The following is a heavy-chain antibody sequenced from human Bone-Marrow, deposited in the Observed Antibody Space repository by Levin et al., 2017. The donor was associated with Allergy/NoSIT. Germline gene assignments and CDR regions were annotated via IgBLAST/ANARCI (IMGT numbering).Heavy chain of an antibody. CDR1: GGSISGYY. CDR2: IYYTGSA. J-gene: IGHJ4*02. CDR3: TRLHCSHNCYPGD. D-gene: IGHD2-15*01. Sequence: SETLSLTCTVSGGSISGYYGSWIRQPPGGGLEWIGYIYYTGSAQYNPSLKSRVAILVDTSRDQFSLELNSVTAADTAVYFCTRLHCSHNCYPGDWSQGILVTVSS. V-gene: IGHV4-59*08.